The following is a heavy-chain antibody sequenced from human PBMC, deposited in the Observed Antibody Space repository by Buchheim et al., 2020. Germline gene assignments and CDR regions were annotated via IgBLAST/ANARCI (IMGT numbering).Heavy chain of an antibody. CDR1: GGSVSSGRYY. Sequence: QVQLQESGPGLVKPSETLSLTCTVSGGSVSSGRYYWSWIRQPPGKGLEWIVYIYYSGSTNYNPSLTRRVTISVDTSKNQFSLKLSSVTAADTAVYYCERDLGSSGYYLWGQGTL. V-gene: IGHV4-61*01. D-gene: IGHD3-22*01. J-gene: IGHJ5*02. CDR2: IYYSGST. CDR3: ERDLGSSGYYL.